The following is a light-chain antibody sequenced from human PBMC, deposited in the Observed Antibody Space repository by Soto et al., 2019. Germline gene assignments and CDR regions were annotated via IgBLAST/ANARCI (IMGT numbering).Light chain of an antibody. Sequence: EIVMTQSPDTLSVSPGEGATLSCRASQSLGSNLAWYQQKPGQSPRLLIYGASTRASGVPARFSGSGSGTEFTLTIISLESEDLAVYYCQQYNDWPLYTFGQGTKVEIK. CDR3: QQYNDWPLYT. J-gene: IGKJ2*01. CDR1: QSLGSN. V-gene: IGKV3-15*01. CDR2: GAS.